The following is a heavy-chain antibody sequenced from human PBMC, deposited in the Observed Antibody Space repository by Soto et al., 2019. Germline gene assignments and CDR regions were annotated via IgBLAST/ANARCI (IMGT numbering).Heavy chain of an antibody. D-gene: IGHD3-9*01. CDR3: ARVDILTVYGCMDV. CDR1: GYTFTGYY. Sequence: GASVKVSCKASGYTFTGYYMHWVRQAPGQGLEWMGWINPNSGGTNYAQKFQGRVTMTRDTSISTAYMELNSVTAADTAVYYCARVDILTVYGCMDVWGQGTTVTVSS. CDR2: INPNSGGT. V-gene: IGHV1-2*02. J-gene: IGHJ6*02.